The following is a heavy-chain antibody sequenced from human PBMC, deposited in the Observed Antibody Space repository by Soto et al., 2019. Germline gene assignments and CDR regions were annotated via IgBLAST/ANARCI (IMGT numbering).Heavy chain of an antibody. CDR3: ARDSGWNDPPVYRWFDP. V-gene: IGHV4-31*03. Sequence: SETLSLTCTVSGGSISSGGYYWSWIRQHPGKGLEWIGYIYYSGSTYYNPSLKSRVTISVDTSKNQFSLKLSSVTAADTAVYYCARDSGWNDPPVYRWFDPWGQGTLVTVSS. CDR1: GGSISSGGYY. CDR2: IYYSGST. D-gene: IGHD1-1*01. J-gene: IGHJ5*02.